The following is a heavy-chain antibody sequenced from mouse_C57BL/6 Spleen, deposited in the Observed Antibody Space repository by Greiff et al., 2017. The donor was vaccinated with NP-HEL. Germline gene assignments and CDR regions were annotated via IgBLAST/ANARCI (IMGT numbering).Heavy chain of an antibody. J-gene: IGHJ2*01. CDR1: GFTFSSYA. Sequence: EVNLVESGGGLVKPGGSLKLSCAASGFTFSSYAMSWVRQTPEKRLEWVATISDGGSYTYYPDNVKGRFTISRDNAKNNLYLQMSHLKSEDTAMYYCAREQLRPLFDYWGHSTTLTVSS. CDR2: ISDGGSYT. D-gene: IGHD3-2*02. CDR3: AREQLRPLFDY. V-gene: IGHV5-4*01.